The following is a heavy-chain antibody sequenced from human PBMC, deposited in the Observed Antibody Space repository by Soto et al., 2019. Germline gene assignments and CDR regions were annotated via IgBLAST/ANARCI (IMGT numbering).Heavy chain of an antibody. D-gene: IGHD2-15*01. CDR3: ARTKCSGGSCYSWSLDY. J-gene: IGHJ4*02. CDR1: GGSITTGGYY. CDR2: RYYSEST. Sequence: PSEALSGTCTVSGGSITTGGYYWSWIRQLPGKGLEWIGHRYYSESTYYNPSLKSRVSISLDTSKNQFSLKLSFVTAADTAMYYCARTKCSGGSCYSWSLDYCRQGTPVPVPS. V-gene: IGHV4-31*03.